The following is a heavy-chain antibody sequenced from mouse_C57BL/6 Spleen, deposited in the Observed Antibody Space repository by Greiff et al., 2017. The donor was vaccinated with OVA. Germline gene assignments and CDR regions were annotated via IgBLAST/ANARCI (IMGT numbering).Heavy chain of an antibody. CDR2: INPNNGGT. V-gene: IGHV1-26*01. CDR3: ARSDYGSLYYFDY. J-gene: IGHJ2*01. CDR1: GYTFTDYY. D-gene: IGHD1-1*01. Sequence: EVQLQQSGPELVKPGASVKISCKASGYTFTDYYMNWVKQSHGKSLEWIGDINPNNGGTSYNQKFKGKATLTVDKSSSTAYMELRSLTSEDSAVYDCARSDYGSLYYFDYWGQGTTLTVSS.